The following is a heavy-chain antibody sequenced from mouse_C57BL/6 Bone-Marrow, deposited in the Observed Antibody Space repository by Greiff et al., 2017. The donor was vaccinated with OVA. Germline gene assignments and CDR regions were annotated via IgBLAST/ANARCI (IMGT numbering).Heavy chain of an antibody. CDR1: GYTFTNYW. CDR2: IYPGGGYT. J-gene: IGHJ4*01. CDR3: ARSGYGNAMDY. Sequence: VQLHQSGAELVRPGTSVKMSCKASGYTFTNYWIGWAKQRPGHGLEWIGDIYPGGGYTNYNEKFKGKATLTADKSSSTAYMQFSSLTSEDSAIYYCARSGYGNAMDYWGQGTSVTVSS. V-gene: IGHV1-63*01. D-gene: IGHD1-1*01.